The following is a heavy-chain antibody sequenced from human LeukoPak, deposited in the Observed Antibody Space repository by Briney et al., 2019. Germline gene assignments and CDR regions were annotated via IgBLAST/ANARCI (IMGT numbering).Heavy chain of an antibody. D-gene: IGHD6-19*01. J-gene: IGHJ6*02. Sequence: PGGSLRLSCAASGFTFSSYAMHWVRQAPGKGLEWVAVISYDGSNKYYADSVKGRFTISRDNSKNTLYLQMNSLRAEDTAVYYCARDKGIAVADYYYYGMDVWGQGTTVTVSS. CDR3: ARDKGIAVADYYYYGMDV. CDR2: ISYDGSNK. CDR1: GFTFSSYA. V-gene: IGHV3-30-3*01.